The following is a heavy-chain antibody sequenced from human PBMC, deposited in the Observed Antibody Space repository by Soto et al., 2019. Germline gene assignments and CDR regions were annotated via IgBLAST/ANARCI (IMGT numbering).Heavy chain of an antibody. CDR3: ARLTITSWYWLDP. CDR2: IYPGDSDT. D-gene: IGHD2-2*01. Sequence: EVQLVQSGAEVKRPGESLKISCKGSGYSFTSYWIGWVRQMPGKRLEWMGNIYPGDSDTRYNPSFQGQVTISADKSISTAYLQWSSLKASDTALYYCARLTITSWYWLDPWGQGTLVTVSS. CDR1: GYSFTSYW. J-gene: IGHJ5*02. V-gene: IGHV5-51*01.